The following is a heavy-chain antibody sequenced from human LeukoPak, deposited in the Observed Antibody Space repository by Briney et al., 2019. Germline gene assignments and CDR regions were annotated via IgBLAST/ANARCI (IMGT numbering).Heavy chain of an antibody. CDR2: ISSSSSYI. J-gene: IGHJ4*02. D-gene: IGHD3-9*01. CDR1: GFTFSRYS. Sequence: GGSLRLSCAASGFTFSRYSMNWVRQAPGKGLEWVSCISSSSSYIYYANSVKGRFAISRDNAKNSLYLQMNSLRAEDTAVYYCVRDYENLTGSKTRFHYWGQGTLVTVSS. CDR3: VRDYENLTGSKTRFHY. V-gene: IGHV3-21*01.